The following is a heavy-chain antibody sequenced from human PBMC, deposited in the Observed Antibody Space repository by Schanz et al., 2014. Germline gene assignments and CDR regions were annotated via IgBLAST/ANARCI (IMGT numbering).Heavy chain of an antibody. CDR3: ARSAGRDFWSGYYTRLDY. CDR1: GYTFTSYG. J-gene: IGHJ4*02. V-gene: IGHV1-18*01. CDR2: ISAYNGNT. D-gene: IGHD3-3*01. Sequence: QVQLVQSGAEVKKPGASVKVSCKASGYTFTSYGISWVRQAPGQGLEWMGWISAYNGNTKYPQKLQGRVTMTTDTSTSTAYMELRSLRSDDTAVYYCARSAGRDFWSGYYTRLDYWGQGTLVTVSS.